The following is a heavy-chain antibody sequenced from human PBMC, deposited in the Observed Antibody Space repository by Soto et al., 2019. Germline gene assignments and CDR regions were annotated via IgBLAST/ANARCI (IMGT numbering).Heavy chain of an antibody. V-gene: IGHV5-51*01. CDR2: IFPDDSDT. D-gene: IGHD3-16*01. Sequence: GESLKISCHGSGYSFTTYWIGWVRQMPGQGLEWMGIIFPDDSDTRYSPSFQGHVTISVDKSISTAYVQWSSLKASDSAIYYCFRGGVTSRTFDYWGQGTLVTVSS. CDR1: GYSFTTYW. CDR3: FRGGVTSRTFDY. J-gene: IGHJ4*02.